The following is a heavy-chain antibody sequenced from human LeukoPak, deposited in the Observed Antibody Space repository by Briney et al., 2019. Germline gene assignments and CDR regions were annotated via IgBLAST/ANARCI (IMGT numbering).Heavy chain of an antibody. D-gene: IGHD1-14*01. J-gene: IGHJ1*01. CDR2: IYWTDEK. CDR3: VHDKPGAEGFLH. Sequence: VSGPTLVNPTQTLTLTCTFSGFSLSTSGEGVGWIRQPPGKALQWLALIYWTDEKRYSPSLKSRLTITKDTSKNQVVLTLTNMDPVDTATYFCVHDKPGAEGFLHWGQGTLVTVSS. V-gene: IGHV2-5*01. CDR1: GFSLSTSGEG.